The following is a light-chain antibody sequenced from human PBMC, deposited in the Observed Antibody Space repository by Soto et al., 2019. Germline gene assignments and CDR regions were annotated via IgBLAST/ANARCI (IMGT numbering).Light chain of an antibody. CDR1: QSVSSNY. CDR3: QQYDTSPRT. Sequence: EVMLTQSPGTLSLSPGERATLSCRASQSVSSNYLAWYQQKSGQAPRLLIYGASNRATGIPDRFSGSGSGTDFPLTIRRLEPEDFAVDYCQQYDTSPRTFGQGTKVEFK. J-gene: IGKJ1*01. V-gene: IGKV3-20*01. CDR2: GAS.